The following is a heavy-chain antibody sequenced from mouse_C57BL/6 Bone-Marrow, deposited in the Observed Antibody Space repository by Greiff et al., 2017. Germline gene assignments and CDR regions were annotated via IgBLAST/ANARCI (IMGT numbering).Heavy chain of an antibody. D-gene: IGHD1-1*01. CDR1: GFTFSSYA. V-gene: IGHV5-4*01. Sequence: EVMLVESGGGLVKPGGSLKLSCAASGFTFSSYAMSWVRQTPEKRLEWVATISDGGSYTYYPDNVKGRFTISRDNAKNNLYLQMSHLKSEDTAMYYCARDRYYYGSSYVGGYWGQGTTLTVSS. J-gene: IGHJ2*01. CDR3: ARDRYYYGSSYVGGY. CDR2: ISDGGSYT.